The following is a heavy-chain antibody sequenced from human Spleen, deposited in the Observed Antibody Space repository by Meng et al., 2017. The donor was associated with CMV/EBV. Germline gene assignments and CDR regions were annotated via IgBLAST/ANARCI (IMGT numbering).Heavy chain of an antibody. Sequence: SVFTFSSRWMNWVRQAPGKGLEWVANITQDGNEKYYVDSVKGRFTISGDNAKKLMCLQMDSLRADDTAVYYCARDLADGIVVVRLGYWGQGTLVTVSS. CDR3: ARDLADGIVVVRLGY. D-gene: IGHD2-2*01. CDR2: ITQDGNEK. V-gene: IGHV3-7*01. J-gene: IGHJ4*02. CDR1: VFTFSSRW.